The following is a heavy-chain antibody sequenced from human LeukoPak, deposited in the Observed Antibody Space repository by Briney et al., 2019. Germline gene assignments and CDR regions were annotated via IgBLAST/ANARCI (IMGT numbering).Heavy chain of an antibody. D-gene: IGHD3-3*01. CDR3: AKDHYWSIDY. V-gene: IGHV3-74*01. CDR2: IKGDGIST. Sequence: GGSLRLSCAASGFDFSSNWMHWVRHAPGQGLVWVSRIKGDGISTNYADSVKGRFTISRDIAKNTLYLQMNSLGAEDTGVYYCAKDHYWSIDYWGRGTLVTVSS. J-gene: IGHJ4*02. CDR1: GFDFSSNW.